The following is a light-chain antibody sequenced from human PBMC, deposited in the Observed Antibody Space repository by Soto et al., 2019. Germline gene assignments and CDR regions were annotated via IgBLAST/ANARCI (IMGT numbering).Light chain of an antibody. V-gene: IGLV2-14*01. Sequence: QSALTQPASVSGSPGQSITISCTGTSSDVGGYKYVSWYQQHPGKAPKLMIYEVTNRPSGVSNRFSGSKSGNTASLTISGLHTEDEADYDCSSYTSSSTLVFGGGTKLTVL. CDR1: SSDVGGYKY. J-gene: IGLJ3*02. CDR3: SSYTSSSTLV. CDR2: EVT.